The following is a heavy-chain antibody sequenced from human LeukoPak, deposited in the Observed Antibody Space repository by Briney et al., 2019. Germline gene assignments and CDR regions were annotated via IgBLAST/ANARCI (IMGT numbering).Heavy chain of an antibody. V-gene: IGHV4-4*07. CDR2: IYTSGST. Sequence: SETLSLTCTVSGGSISSYYWSWIRQPAGKGLEWIGRIYTSGSTNYNPSLKSRVTMSVDTSKNQFSLKLGSVTAADTAVYYCAREVLWFGELSGFDWGQGTLVTVSS. CDR1: GGSISSYY. J-gene: IGHJ4*02. D-gene: IGHD3-10*01. CDR3: AREVLWFGELSGFD.